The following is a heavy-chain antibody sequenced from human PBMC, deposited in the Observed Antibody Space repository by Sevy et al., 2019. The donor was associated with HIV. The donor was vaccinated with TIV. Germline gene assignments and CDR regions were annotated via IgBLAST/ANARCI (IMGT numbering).Heavy chain of an antibody. D-gene: IGHD3-16*01. CDR3: AHETFGRFQS. CDR1: GFTFSGNW. J-gene: IGHJ4*02. V-gene: IGHV3-7*01. CDR2: IHPDGSDK. Sequence: GGSQRLSCAASGFTFSGNWMNWVRQAPGKGLEWVANIHPDGSDKHYVDSVEGRFTISRDNAKNLLFLQMNTLRVEDTAVYYCAHETFGRFQSWGQGTLVTVSS.